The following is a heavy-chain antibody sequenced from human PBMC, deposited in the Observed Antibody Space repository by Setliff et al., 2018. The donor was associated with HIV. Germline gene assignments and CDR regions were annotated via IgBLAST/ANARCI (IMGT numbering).Heavy chain of an antibody. CDR3: VSGPLSGYGYYFDY. CDR1: GTSFSDYY. J-gene: IGHJ4*02. Sequence: SETLSLTCAVYGTSFSDYYWTWIRQPPGKGLEWIGEVNHSGTTNYNTSLKSRVTISGDTSKKQFSLKLNSVTAADTAVYYCVSGPLSGYGYYFDYWGQGALVTVSS. CDR2: VNHSGTT. V-gene: IGHV4-34*01. D-gene: IGHD3-3*01.